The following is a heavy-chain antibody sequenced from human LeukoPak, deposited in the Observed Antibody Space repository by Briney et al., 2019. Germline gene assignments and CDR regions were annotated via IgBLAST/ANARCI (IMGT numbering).Heavy chain of an antibody. CDR1: GFTFSSYA. D-gene: IGHD6-19*01. J-gene: IGHJ4*02. CDR2: ISGSGGST. V-gene: IGHV3-23*01. CDR3: AKDLESSGWYGD. Sequence: QPGASLRLSCAASGFTFSSYAMSWVRQAPGKGLEWVSAISGSGGSTYYADSVKGWFTISRDNSKNTLYLQMNSLRAEDTAVYYCAKDLESSGWYGDWGQGTLVTVSS.